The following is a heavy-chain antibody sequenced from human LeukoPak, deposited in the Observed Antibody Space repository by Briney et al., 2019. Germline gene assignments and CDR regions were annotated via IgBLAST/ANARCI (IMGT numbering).Heavy chain of an antibody. CDR2: ISSSSSYI. D-gene: IGHD3-3*01. Sequence: GGSLRLSCAASGFTFSSYSMNWVRQAPGKGLEWVSSISSSSSYIYYADSVKGRLTISRDNAKNSLYLQMNSLRAEDTAVYYCAREGKLRFLEWLLSFDYWGQGTLVTVSS. J-gene: IGHJ4*02. CDR3: AREGKLRFLEWLLSFDY. V-gene: IGHV3-21*01. CDR1: GFTFSSYS.